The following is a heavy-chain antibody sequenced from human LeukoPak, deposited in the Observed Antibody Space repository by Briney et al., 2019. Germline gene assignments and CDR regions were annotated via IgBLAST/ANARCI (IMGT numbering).Heavy chain of an antibody. CDR1: GGSISSYY. Sequence: KASETLSLTCTVSGGSISSYYWSWIRQPPGKGLEWIGYIYYSGSTNYNPSLKSRVTISVDTSKNQFSLKLSSVTAADTAMYYCAAGPATGDPEYFQHWGQGTLVTVSS. CDR2: IYYSGST. CDR3: AAGPATGDPEYFQH. V-gene: IGHV4-59*01. D-gene: IGHD2-21*02. J-gene: IGHJ1*01.